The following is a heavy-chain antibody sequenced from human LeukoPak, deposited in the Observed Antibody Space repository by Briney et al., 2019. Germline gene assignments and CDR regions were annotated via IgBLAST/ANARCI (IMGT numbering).Heavy chain of an antibody. CDR3: ARDRGIRGTVDY. D-gene: IGHD3-10*01. Sequence: SETLSLTCAVSGHSISSGYYWGWIRQPPGKGLEWIRSIPHSGGTYRNPSLTSRVTISVDTSKNQISLKLSSVTAADTAVYYCARDRGIRGTVDYWGQGTVVSVPS. J-gene: IGHJ4*02. CDR1: GHSISSGYY. V-gene: IGHV4-38-2*02. CDR2: IPHSGGT.